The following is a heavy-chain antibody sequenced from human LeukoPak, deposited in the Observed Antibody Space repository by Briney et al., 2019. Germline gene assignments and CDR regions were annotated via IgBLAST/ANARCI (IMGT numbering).Heavy chain of an antibody. J-gene: IGHJ4*02. CDR3: TTGYGSGSYYSARIGYYFDY. CDR1: GFSFNDYS. V-gene: IGHV3-21*01. Sequence: PGGSLRLSCAASGFSFNDYSMNWVRQAPGKGLEWVSSITGSSSYRYYADSVKGRFTVSRDNGKRSLFLQMNSLRAEDTAVYYCTTGYGSGSYYSARIGYYFDYWGQGALLTVSS. D-gene: IGHD3-10*01. CDR2: ITGSSSYR.